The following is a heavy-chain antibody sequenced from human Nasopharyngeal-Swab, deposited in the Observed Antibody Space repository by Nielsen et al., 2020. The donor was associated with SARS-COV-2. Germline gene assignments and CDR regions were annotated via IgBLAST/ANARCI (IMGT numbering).Heavy chain of an antibody. Sequence: VRQAPGKGLVWVSRIKSDGSGASYADSVKGRFTISRDNSEDTLYLQMNSLRAEDTALFYCARSAISMVIAVPEDYLDYWGQGTLVTVSS. D-gene: IGHD2/OR15-2a*01. J-gene: IGHJ4*02. CDR2: IKSDGSGA. CDR3: ARSAISMVIAVPEDYLDY. V-gene: IGHV3-74*01.